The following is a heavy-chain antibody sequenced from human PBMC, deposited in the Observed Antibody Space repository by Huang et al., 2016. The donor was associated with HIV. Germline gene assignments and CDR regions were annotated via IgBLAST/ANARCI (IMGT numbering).Heavy chain of an antibody. J-gene: IGHJ2*01. CDR1: RFSFDEYA. D-gene: IGHD3-16*01. Sequence: VQLVESGGGLVQPGRSLRLSCSASRFSFDEYAMHWVRQPAGKGMEWVSGISLNSDTKDYADLVKGRVTSSRDNAKNSLYLQMNSLRVEDTALYYCAKDIGGWGGYFDLWGRGTLVTVSS. CDR2: ISLNSDTK. V-gene: IGHV3-9*01. CDR3: AKDIGGWGGYFDL.